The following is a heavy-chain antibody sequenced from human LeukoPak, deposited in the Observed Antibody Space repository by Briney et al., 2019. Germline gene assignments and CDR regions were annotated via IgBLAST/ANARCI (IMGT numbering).Heavy chain of an antibody. J-gene: IGHJ3*02. CDR3: ASRYNWNSRGAFDI. Sequence: SETLSLTCAVYGGSFSGYYWSWIRQPPGKGLEWIGEINHSGSTNYNPSLKSRVTISVDTSKNQFSLKLSSVTAADTAVYYCASRYNWNSRGAFDIWGQGTMVTVSS. D-gene: IGHD1-7*01. CDR1: GGSFSGYY. V-gene: IGHV4-34*01. CDR2: INHSGST.